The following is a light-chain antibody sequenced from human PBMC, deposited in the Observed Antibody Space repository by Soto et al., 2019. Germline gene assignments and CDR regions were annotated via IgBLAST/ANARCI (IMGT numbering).Light chain of an antibody. CDR3: QQYDNWPPT. CDR2: GAS. Sequence: EIVMTQSPATLSVSPGERATLSCRASQSVSSNLAWYQQKPGQATRLLIYGASTRATGIPARFSGSGSGTAFTLTIISLQSEDFAVYCCQQYDNWPPTFGQGTDLEIK. CDR1: QSVSSN. V-gene: IGKV3-15*01. J-gene: IGKJ2*01.